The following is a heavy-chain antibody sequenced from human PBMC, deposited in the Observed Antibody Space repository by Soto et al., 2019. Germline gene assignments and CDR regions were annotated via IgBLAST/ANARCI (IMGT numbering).Heavy chain of an antibody. CDR2: INRDSNT. Sequence: SGGGLVQPGGSLRLSCAASGFTFSNHVMNWVRQAPGRGLEWVSSINRDSNTFYADSVKGRFTISRDNAKDSLYLQMNSLRADDTAVYYCVNGDYYVGQGTLVTVSS. V-gene: IGHV3-48*01. CDR3: VNGDYY. D-gene: IGHD4-17*01. CDR1: GFTFSNHV. J-gene: IGHJ4*02.